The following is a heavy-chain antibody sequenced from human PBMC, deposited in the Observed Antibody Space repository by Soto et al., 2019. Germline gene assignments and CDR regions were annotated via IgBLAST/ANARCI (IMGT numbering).Heavy chain of an antibody. CDR1: GASLSTYY. D-gene: IGHD2-8*01. CDR2: NYYSGTT. CDR3: TTTYCPDGVCYPSCPFEP. Sequence: QVQLQESGPGLVKPSETLSLTCTVSGASLSTYYWYWIRQSPGKGLEWIGYNYYSGTTNYNPSLRSPVTISKYTSHSLCSLKLRSVTAADTAVYYCTTTYCPDGVCYPSCPFEPWGQGTLVTGSS. J-gene: IGHJ5*02. V-gene: IGHV4-59*01.